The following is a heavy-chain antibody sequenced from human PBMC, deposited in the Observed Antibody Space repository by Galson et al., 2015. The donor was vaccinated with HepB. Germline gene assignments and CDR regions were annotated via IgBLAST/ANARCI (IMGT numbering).Heavy chain of an antibody. CDR1: GGSVSSGGYS. J-gene: IGHJ5*02. D-gene: IGHD3-10*01. CDR3: ARSRITMVRGVIIPLDNWFDP. Sequence: TLSLTCAVSGGSVSSGGYSWSWIRQPPGKGLEWIGYIYHSGSTYYNPSLKSRVTISVDRSKNQFSLKLSSVTAADTAVYYCARSRITMVRGVIIPLDNWFDPWGQGTLVTVSS. V-gene: IGHV4-30-2*01. CDR2: IYHSGST.